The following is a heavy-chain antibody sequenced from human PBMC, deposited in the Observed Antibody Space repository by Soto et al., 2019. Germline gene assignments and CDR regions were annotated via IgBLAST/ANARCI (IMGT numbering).Heavy chain of an antibody. J-gene: IGHJ4*02. D-gene: IGHD3-16*01. Sequence: QVQLVQSGAEVEKPGASVKVSCKASGYLFTSSDINWVRQATGQGLEWMGWLNPTTGNTGYAQNFQGRVTMTGNTSISTAYMELSSLKSEDTAVYYCTRGRIMNTFGGAIIIDSWGQGSLVTVSS. V-gene: IGHV1-8*01. CDR3: TRGRIMNTFGGAIIIDS. CDR1: GYLFTSSD. CDR2: LNPTTGNT.